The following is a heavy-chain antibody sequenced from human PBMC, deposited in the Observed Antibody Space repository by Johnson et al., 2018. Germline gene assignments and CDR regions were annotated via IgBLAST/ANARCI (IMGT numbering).Heavy chain of an antibody. Sequence: QVQLQQWGAALLKPSETLSLTCAVYGGSFSGYYWSWIRQPPGKGLAWIGEINHSGSTNYNPSLKRRVTISVDTSKNQFSLKLSSVTAADPAVYYCARVYYYDSSAFDAFDIWGQGTMVTVSS. CDR1: GGSFSGYY. CDR3: ARVYYYDSSAFDAFDI. CDR2: INHSGST. D-gene: IGHD3-22*01. V-gene: IGHV4-34*01. J-gene: IGHJ3*02.